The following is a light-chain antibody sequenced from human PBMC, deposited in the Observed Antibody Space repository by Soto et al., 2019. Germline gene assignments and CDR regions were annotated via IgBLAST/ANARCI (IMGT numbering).Light chain of an antibody. J-gene: IGKJ5*01. CDR1: QDINNY. CDR2: DSS. V-gene: IGKV1-33*01. CDR3: QHFDNLQFT. Sequence: DLQMTQSPSSLSASVGDRVTIICQASQDINNYLNWYQQKPGKAPKLLIYDSSNLEIGDPSRFSGNGYGTPLSITINSLKREHIATYYCQHFDNLQFTFAKGTRLEI.